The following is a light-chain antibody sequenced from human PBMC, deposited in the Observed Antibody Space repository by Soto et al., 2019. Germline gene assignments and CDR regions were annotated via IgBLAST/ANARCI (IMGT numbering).Light chain of an antibody. CDR3: CSYAGSSSNWV. CDR1: SSDVGSYNL. CDR2: EGS. Sequence: QSVLTQPASVSGSPGQSITISCTGTSSDVGSYNLVSWYQQHPGKAPKLMIYEGSKRLSGVSNRFSGSKSGNTASLTISGLQAEDEADYYCCSYAGSSSNWVFGGGTKLTVL. V-gene: IGLV2-23*01. J-gene: IGLJ3*02.